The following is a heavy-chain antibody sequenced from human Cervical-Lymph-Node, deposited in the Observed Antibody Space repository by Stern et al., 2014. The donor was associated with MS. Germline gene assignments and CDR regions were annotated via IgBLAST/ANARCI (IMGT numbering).Heavy chain of an antibody. V-gene: IGHV1-69*01. D-gene: IGHD6-13*01. CDR2: IFPVFGTP. Sequence: QVQLMQSGAEVTKPGSSVKASCKASGGTFSKFPSSWVRQAPGQGLEWMGGIFPVFGTPTYAQEFRGRVTITADVSTSTVYMELSSLRSDDTAVYYCALSSETSDRWYSLGYDLWGQGTLVTVSS. J-gene: IGHJ5*02. CDR1: GGTFSKFP. CDR3: ALSSETSDRWYSLGYDL.